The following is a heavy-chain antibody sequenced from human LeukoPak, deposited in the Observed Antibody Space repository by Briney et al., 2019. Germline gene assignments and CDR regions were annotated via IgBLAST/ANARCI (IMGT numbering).Heavy chain of an antibody. V-gene: IGHV3-23*01. CDR3: AKDQYSSGWYGVSYFDY. CDR2: ISGSGGST. J-gene: IGHJ4*02. Sequence: GGSLRLSCAASGFTFSSYSMNWVRQAPGKGLEWVSAISGSGGSTYYADSVKGRFTISRDNSKNMLYLQMNSLRAEDTAVYYCAKDQYSSGWYGVSYFDYWGQGTLVTVSS. D-gene: IGHD6-19*01. CDR1: GFTFSSYS.